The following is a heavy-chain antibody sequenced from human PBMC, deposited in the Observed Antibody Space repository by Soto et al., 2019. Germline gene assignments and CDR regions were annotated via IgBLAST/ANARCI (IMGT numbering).Heavy chain of an antibody. D-gene: IGHD3-16*02. CDR1: GFSFSTYW. CDR3: QRVIVSRLYGQDYWGMDV. Sequence: EVQLVESGGGLVQPGGSLRLSCSASGFSFSTYWMSWVRQAPGTWLEWVANIKQDGRETYYVDSLKGRFTISRANAQNSLNLQMKRLRAEDTAVFYCQRVIVSRLYGQDYWGMDVWGQGTTVTVSS. V-gene: IGHV3-7*05. CDR2: IKQDGRET. J-gene: IGHJ6*02.